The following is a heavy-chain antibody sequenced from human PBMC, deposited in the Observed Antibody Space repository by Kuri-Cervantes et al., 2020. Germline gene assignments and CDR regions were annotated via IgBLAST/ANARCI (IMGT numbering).Heavy chain of an antibody. D-gene: IGHD1-7*01. Sequence: GESLKISCAASGFTFSSYWMHWVRRAPGKGLAWVSRINSDGSSTSYADSVKGRFTISRDNAKNTLYLQMNSLRAEDTAVYYCARGVSGTENFDYWGQGTLVTVSS. V-gene: IGHV3-74*01. CDR1: GFTFSSYW. J-gene: IGHJ4*02. CDR3: ARGVSGTENFDY. CDR2: INSDGSST.